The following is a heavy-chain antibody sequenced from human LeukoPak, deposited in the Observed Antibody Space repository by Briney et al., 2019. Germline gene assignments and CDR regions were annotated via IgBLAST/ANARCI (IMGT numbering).Heavy chain of an antibody. J-gene: IGHJ2*01. Sequence: SETLSLTCTVSGGSISRSGYYWGWIRQPPGKGLEWIGSVYYSGRTYYNPSLKSRVTISVDTSKNQYSLKLSSVTAADTAVYYCARLDLNWYFDLWGRATLVTVSS. CDR2: VYYSGRT. CDR1: GGSISRSGYY. V-gene: IGHV4-39*01. D-gene: IGHD3/OR15-3a*01. CDR3: ARLDLNWYFDL.